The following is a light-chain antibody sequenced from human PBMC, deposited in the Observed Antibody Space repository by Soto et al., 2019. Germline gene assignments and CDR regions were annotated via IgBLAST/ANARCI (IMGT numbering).Light chain of an antibody. CDR3: QTWDSGIWV. CDR1: SGHSSYA. Sequence: QLVLTQSPSASASLGASVKLTCTLSSGHSSYAIAWHQQQPEKGPRYLMKFNSDGSHSKGDGIPDRFSGSSSGAERYLTISRLQSEDEADYYCQTWDSGIWVFGGGTKSPS. CDR2: FNSDGSH. J-gene: IGLJ3*02. V-gene: IGLV4-69*01.